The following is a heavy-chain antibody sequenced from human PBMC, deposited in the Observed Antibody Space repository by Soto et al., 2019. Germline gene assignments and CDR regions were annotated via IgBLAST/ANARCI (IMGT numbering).Heavy chain of an antibody. CDR3: ARGACGDYFFGTFSI. V-gene: IGHV4-34*01. CDR2: INHSGST. CDR1: RGSLSGYY. Sequence: SETLSLTCAVHRGSLSGYYCSWIRQPPGKGLEWIGEINHSGSTNYNPSLKSRVTISVDTSKNQFSLKLSSVTAADTAVYYCARGACGDYFFGTFSIWGQGTMVTVSS. D-gene: IGHD3-3*01. J-gene: IGHJ3*02.